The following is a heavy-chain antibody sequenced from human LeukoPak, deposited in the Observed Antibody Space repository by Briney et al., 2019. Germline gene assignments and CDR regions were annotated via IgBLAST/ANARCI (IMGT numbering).Heavy chain of an antibody. CDR1: GGSISSYY. D-gene: IGHD3-22*01. J-gene: IGHJ3*02. Sequence: PSETLSLTCTVSGGSISSYYWSWIRQPPGKGLEWIGYIYYSGSPNYNPSLKSRVTISVDTSKNQFSLKLSSVTAADTAVDYCARICGMEDPVVVRLAFDIWGQGTMVTVSS. CDR3: ARICGMEDPVVVRLAFDI. V-gene: IGHV4-59*01. CDR2: IYYSGSP.